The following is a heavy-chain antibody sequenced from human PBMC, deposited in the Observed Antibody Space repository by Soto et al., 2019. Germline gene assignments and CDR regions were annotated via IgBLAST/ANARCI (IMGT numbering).Heavy chain of an antibody. V-gene: IGHV4-59*01. J-gene: IGHJ4*02. CDR1: GGSIDHYY. Sequence: QVPLQESGPGLVKPSETLSLTCTVSGGSIDHYYWSWIRQPPGKGLEWIGCIYYSGTTNYNPSLKSRVTISVDTSKSQFSLKLSSVTAADTAIYYCARVDKWYRRGWYGGFDSWGQGTLVTVSS. CDR3: ARVDKWYRRGWYGGFDS. D-gene: IGHD6-19*01. CDR2: IYYSGTT.